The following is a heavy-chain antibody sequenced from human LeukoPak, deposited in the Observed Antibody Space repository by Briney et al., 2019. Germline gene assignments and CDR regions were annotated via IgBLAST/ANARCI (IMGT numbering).Heavy chain of an antibody. V-gene: IGHV2-5*01. J-gene: IGHJ4*02. CDR3: AHTPGPLWESSRFDY. CDR1: GVSLRPSAGG. Sequence: SGPPLVNPTQTLTVTSTFSGVSLRPSAGGVGWIRQPPEKALEWLALIYSHDDKRYSPSLKSRLTITKDTSKHQVVLTMTNMDPVDTATYYCAHTPGPLWESSRFDYGGEGTLVTVSS. CDR2: IYSHDDK. D-gene: IGHD3-16*01.